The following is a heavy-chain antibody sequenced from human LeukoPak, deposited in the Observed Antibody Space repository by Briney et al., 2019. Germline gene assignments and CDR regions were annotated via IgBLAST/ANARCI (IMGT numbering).Heavy chain of an antibody. Sequence: ASLTVSCKASVYTFSSYGISWVRQAPGQGLEWMGWISAYNGNTNFAQEFQGRVTMTTDTSTSTASMELRSLRSDDTAVYYCARDQGIYNHRIIDSWGQGTLVTVSS. CDR3: ARDQGIYNHRIIDS. V-gene: IGHV1-18*01. CDR2: ISAYNGNT. CDR1: VYTFSSYG. D-gene: IGHD5-12*01. J-gene: IGHJ4*02.